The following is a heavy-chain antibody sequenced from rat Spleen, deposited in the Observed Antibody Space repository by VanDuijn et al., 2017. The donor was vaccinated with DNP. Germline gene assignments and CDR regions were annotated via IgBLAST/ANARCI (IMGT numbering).Heavy chain of an antibody. J-gene: IGHJ4*01. CDR1: GFTFSNYY. CDR3: ARQGYGFRKGAMDA. D-gene: IGHD1-11*01. V-gene: IGHV5S11*01. Sequence: EVQLVESGGDSVQPGRSMKLSCAASGFTFSNYYMAWVRQAPAKGLEWVAAISPGGGNIYYRDSVKGRFTISRDNAKSTLYLQMDSLRSEETATYYCARQGYGFRKGAMDAWGQGTSVTVSS. CDR2: ISPGGGNI.